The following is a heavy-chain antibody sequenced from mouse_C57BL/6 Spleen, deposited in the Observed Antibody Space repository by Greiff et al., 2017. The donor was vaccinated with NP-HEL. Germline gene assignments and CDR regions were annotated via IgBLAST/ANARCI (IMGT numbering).Heavy chain of an antibody. CDR3: ARLPLRSDWYFDV. J-gene: IGHJ1*03. V-gene: IGHV14-2*01. Sequence: VHVKQSGAELVKPGASVKLSCTASGFNIKDYYMHWVKQRTEQGLEWIGRIDPEDGETKYAPKFQGKATITADTSSNTAYLQLSSLTSEDTAVYYCARLPLRSDWYFDVWGTGTTVTVSS. CDR1: GFNIKDYY. D-gene: IGHD1-1*01. CDR2: IDPEDGET.